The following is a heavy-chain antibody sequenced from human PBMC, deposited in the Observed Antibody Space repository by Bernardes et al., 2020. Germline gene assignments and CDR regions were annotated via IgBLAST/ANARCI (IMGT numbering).Heavy chain of an antibody. CDR3: ATERQSLTVFGVGHDAFDF. CDR2: VSWDGRTT. D-gene: IGHD3-3*01. J-gene: IGHJ3*01. CDR1: GFTFEDST. Sequence: GGSLVISCAASGFTFEDSTMHWVRQVPGTGLAWVSLVSWDGRTTNYADSVKGRFIISRDSSRNTVHLQMDSLRKEDTALYYCATERQSLTVFGVGHDAFDFWGQGTMVTVSS. V-gene: IGHV3-43*01.